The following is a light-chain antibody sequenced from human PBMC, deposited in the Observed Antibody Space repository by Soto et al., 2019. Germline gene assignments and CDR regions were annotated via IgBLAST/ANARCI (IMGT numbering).Light chain of an antibody. CDR2: KAS. V-gene: IGKV1-5*03. Sequence: DIQMTQSPSTLSASIGDRVTITCRASQSISTWLAWYQQKPGKAPKLLIYKASTLESGVPSRFSGSRSVSAFTLAISSLQPEDFATYFCHQYDSYSLSFGGGTKVEIK. J-gene: IGKJ4*01. CDR3: HQYDSYSLS. CDR1: QSISTW.